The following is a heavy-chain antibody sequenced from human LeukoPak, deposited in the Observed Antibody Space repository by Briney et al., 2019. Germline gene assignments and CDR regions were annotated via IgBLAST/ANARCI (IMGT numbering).Heavy chain of an antibody. CDR1: GGSISSYY. Sequence: SETLSLTCTVSGGSISSYYWSWIRQPPGKALEWIGYIYSSGSTSYNPSLKSRVTISVDTSKNQFSLRLSSVTAADTAVYYCARKGVAAGLDYWGQGTLVTVSS. V-gene: IGHV4-59*01. CDR3: ARKGVAAGLDY. J-gene: IGHJ4*02. D-gene: IGHD6-13*01. CDR2: IYSSGST.